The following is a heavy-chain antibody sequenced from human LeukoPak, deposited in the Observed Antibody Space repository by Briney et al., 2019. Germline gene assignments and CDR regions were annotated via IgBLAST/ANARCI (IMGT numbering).Heavy chain of an antibody. CDR2: IYYSGST. V-gene: IGHV4-34*01. CDR3: ARVPYYYGSGSFSY. CDR1: GGSFSGYY. Sequence: SETLSLTCAVYGGSFSGYYWSWIRQPPGKGLEWIGTIYYSGSTYYSPSLKSRVTISIDTSKNHFSLKLTSVTAADTAVYYCARVPYYYGSGSFSYWGQGTLVTVSS. J-gene: IGHJ4*02. D-gene: IGHD3-10*01.